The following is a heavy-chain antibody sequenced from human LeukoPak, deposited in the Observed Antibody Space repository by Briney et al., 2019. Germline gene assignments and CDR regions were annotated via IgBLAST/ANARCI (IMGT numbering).Heavy chain of an antibody. V-gene: IGHV3-74*01. J-gene: IGHJ4*02. CDR3: ARDLGVAVAGTGAFDY. CDR1: GFTFSNYW. Sequence: PGGSLRLSCAASGFTFSNYWMHWVRQAPGKGLVWVSRINSDGINTSYADSVKGRFTISRDNAKNTLNLQMNSLRAEDTAVYYCARDLGVAVAGTGAFDYWGQGTLVTVSS. D-gene: IGHD6-19*01. CDR2: INSDGINT.